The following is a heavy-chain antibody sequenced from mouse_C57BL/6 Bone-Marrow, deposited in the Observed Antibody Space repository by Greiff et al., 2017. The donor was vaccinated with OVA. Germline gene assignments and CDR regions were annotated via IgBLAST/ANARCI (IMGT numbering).Heavy chain of an antibody. D-gene: IGHD2-2*01. Sequence: QVQLQQPGAELVKPGASVKLSCKASGYTFTSYWMHWVKQRPGQGLEWIGMIHPNSGSTNYNEKFKSKATLTVDKSSSTAYMQLSSLTSEDSAVYYCARNCGYDWPKDYWGQGTSVTVSS. CDR3: ARNCGYDWPKDY. V-gene: IGHV1-64*01. CDR1: GYTFTSYW. CDR2: IHPNSGST. J-gene: IGHJ4*01.